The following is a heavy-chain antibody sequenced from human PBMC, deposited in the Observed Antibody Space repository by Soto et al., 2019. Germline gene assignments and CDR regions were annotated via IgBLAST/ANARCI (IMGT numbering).Heavy chain of an antibody. J-gene: IGHJ4*02. CDR3: ARASWKIVDPYYPEY. CDR2: IYPGDSAT. D-gene: IGHD2-21*01. CDR1: GYSFTTYW. V-gene: IGHV5-51*01. Sequence: GESLKISCKGSGYSFTTYWIAWVRQMPGKGLEWMGIIYPGDSATRYSPSFQGQVTISADRSISTASLQWSSLKAPDTAMDYCARASWKIVDPYYPEYWGQGNQVTVSS.